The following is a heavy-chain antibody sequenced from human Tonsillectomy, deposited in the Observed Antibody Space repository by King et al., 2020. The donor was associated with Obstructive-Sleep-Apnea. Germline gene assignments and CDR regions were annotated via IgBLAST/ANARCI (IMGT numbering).Heavy chain of an antibody. J-gene: IGHJ4*02. V-gene: IGHV3-9*01. CDR3: AKTYSSSWPHFDY. CDR1: GFTFHDYA. D-gene: IGHD6-13*01. CDR2: ISWNSGSI. Sequence: QLVQSGGGLVQPGRSLRLSCAASGFTFHDYAMHWVRQAPGKGLEWVSGISWNSGSIGYADSVKGRFTISRDNAKNSLYLQMNSLRAEDTALYYCAKTYSSSWPHFDYWGQGTLVTVSS.